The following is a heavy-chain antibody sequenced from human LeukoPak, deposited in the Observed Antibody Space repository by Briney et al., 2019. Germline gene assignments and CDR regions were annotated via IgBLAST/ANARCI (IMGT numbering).Heavy chain of an antibody. Sequence: GTSVKVSCKASGYTFSRYGISWVRQAPGQGLEWMGWISGYNGHTNYAQKLQGRVTMTTDTSTSTAYMELRSLRSDDTAVYYCARVGYSNYYFDYWGQGTLVTVSS. CDR2: ISGYNGHT. D-gene: IGHD4-11*01. V-gene: IGHV1-18*01. CDR3: ARVGYSNYYFDY. CDR1: GYTFSRYG. J-gene: IGHJ4*02.